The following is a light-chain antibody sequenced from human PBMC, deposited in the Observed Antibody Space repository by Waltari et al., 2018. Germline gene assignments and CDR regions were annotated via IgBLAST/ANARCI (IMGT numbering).Light chain of an antibody. CDR2: GAS. Sequence: EIVLTPSPGTLSLSPGERATPSCRASQSVSSSYLAWYQQNPGQAPRLLFYGASSRATGIPDRFSGSGSGTDFTLTISRLEVEDVAVYYCQQYGSSVPFTFGPGTKVDIK. CDR3: QQYGSSVPFT. CDR1: QSVSSSY. V-gene: IGKV3-20*01. J-gene: IGKJ3*01.